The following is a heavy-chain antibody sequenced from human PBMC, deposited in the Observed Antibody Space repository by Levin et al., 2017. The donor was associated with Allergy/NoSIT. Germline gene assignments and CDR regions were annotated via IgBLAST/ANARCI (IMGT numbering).Heavy chain of an antibody. V-gene: IGHV3-15*01. CDR2: IKSKTDGGTT. CDR1: GFTFSSAW. D-gene: IGHD1-26*01. J-gene: IGHJ4*02. Sequence: GGSLRLSCAASGFTFSSAWMSWVRQAPGKGLEWVGRIKSKTDGGTTDYAAPVKGRFTISRDDSKNMLYLQVSRLKTEDTAVYYCDTEWARGLSYFDYWGRGTLVTVSS. CDR3: DTEWARGLSYFDY.